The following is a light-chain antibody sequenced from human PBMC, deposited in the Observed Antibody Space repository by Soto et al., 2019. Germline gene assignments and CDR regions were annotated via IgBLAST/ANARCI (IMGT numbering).Light chain of an antibody. CDR2: EVS. CDR3: SSYTSSTFYV. Sequence: QSVLTQPASVSGSPGQSITISCTVTSSDVGGYNYVSWHQQHPGKAPKLMIYEVSNRPSGVSNRSSGSKSGNTASLTISGLQAEDEADYYCSSYTSSTFYVFGTGTKVTLL. V-gene: IGLV2-14*01. J-gene: IGLJ1*01. CDR1: SSDVGGYNY.